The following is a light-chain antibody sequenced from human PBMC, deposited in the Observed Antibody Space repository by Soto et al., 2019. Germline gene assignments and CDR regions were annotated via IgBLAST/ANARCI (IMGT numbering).Light chain of an antibody. CDR1: QSVGSN. J-gene: IGKJ1*01. CDR2: GAS. CDR3: QQYNNWWT. Sequence: ETVMTQSPATLSVSPGERATLSCRASQSVGSNLAWYQQKPGQAPRLLIYGASTRATGIPARFSGSGSGTEFTLTISSLQSEDFAVYYCQQYNNWWTLGQGTKVDIK. V-gene: IGKV3-15*01.